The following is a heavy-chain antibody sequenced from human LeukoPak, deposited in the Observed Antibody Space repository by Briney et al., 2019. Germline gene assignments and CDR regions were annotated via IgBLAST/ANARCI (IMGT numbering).Heavy chain of an antibody. J-gene: IGHJ4*02. CDR1: GGSISSYY. CDR2: IYTSGST. V-gene: IGHV4-4*07. Sequence: SETLCLTCTVSGGSISSYYWSWIRQPAGKGLEWIGRIYTSGSTNYNPSLKSRVTMSVDTSKNQFSLKLSSVTAADTAVYYCARDRCSSSWYCTFDYWGQGTLVTVSS. CDR3: ARDRCSSSWYCTFDY. D-gene: IGHD6-13*01.